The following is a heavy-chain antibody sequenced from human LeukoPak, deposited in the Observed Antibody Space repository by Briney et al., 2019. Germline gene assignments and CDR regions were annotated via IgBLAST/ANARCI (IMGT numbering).Heavy chain of an antibody. CDR2: VKGDGRTT. CDR1: GLTSSDFW. Sequence: PGGSLRLSCAASGLTSSDFWMHWVRQPPGKGLVWVALVKGDGRTTIYADSVKGRFTISRDSAKNTLYLQMNSLRADDSGVYYCATGHSYGYDYWGQGVLVTVSS. CDR3: ATGHSYGYDY. J-gene: IGHJ4*02. V-gene: IGHV3-74*01. D-gene: IGHD5-18*01.